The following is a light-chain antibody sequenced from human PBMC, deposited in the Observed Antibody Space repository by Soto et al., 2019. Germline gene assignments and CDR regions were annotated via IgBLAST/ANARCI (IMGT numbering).Light chain of an antibody. CDR3: QQYGSSPRT. CDR2: GAS. Sequence: EIVWTQSPGTLSLSPGERATLSCRASQCVSSSYLAWYQQKPGQAPRLLIYGASSMATGIPDRFSGSGSGTDFTLTISRLESEDFAVYYCQQYGSSPRTFGQGTKLDIK. V-gene: IGKV3-20*01. J-gene: IGKJ1*01. CDR1: QCVSSSY.